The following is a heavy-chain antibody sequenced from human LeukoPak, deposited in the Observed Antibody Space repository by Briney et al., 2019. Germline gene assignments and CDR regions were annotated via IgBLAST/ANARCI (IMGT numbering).Heavy chain of an antibody. CDR3: ARHPRGASYYYYYMDV. V-gene: IGHV4-39*01. D-gene: IGHD1-26*01. J-gene: IGHJ6*03. Sequence: PSETLSLTCTVSGGSISSSSYYWGWIRQPPGKGLEWIGSIYYSGSTYYNPSLKSRVTISVDTSKNQFSLKLSSVTAADTAVYYCARHPRGASYYYYYMDVWGKGTTVTISS. CDR1: GGSISSSSYY. CDR2: IYYSGST.